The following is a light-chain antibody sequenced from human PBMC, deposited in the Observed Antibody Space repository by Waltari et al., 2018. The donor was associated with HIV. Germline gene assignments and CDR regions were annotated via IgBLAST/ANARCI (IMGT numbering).Light chain of an antibody. Sequence: QPALTQPASVSGSPGQSILLPCPGSSSDLGHYDYVSWYQQYPGQAPKALIYEVTSRPSGTSSRFSGSKSATTAFLAISKLQTDDEADYFCSSYTRRGTVVFGGGTRLTVL. CDR1: SSDLGHYDY. CDR3: SSYTRRGTVV. CDR2: EVT. V-gene: IGLV2-14*01. J-gene: IGLJ2*01.